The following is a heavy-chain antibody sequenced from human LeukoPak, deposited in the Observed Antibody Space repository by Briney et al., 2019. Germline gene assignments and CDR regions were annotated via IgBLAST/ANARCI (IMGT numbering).Heavy chain of an antibody. CDR2: IIPIFGTA. D-gene: IGHD1-26*01. CDR1: GGTVSSYA. J-gene: IGHJ3*02. V-gene: IGHV1-69*13. Sequence: GASVKVSCKASGGTVSSYAISWVRQAPGQGLEWMGGIIPIFGTANYAQKFQGRVTITADESTSTAYMELSSLRSEDTAVYYCAREYSGSSDAFDIWGQGTMVTVSS. CDR3: AREYSGSSDAFDI.